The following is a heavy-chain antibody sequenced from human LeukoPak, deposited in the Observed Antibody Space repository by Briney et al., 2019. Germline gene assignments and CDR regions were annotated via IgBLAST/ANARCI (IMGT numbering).Heavy chain of an antibody. J-gene: IGHJ4*02. CDR3: AREVAGSSFDY. V-gene: IGHV3-33*01. Sequence: PGRSLRLSCAASGFTFSSYGMHWVRQAPGKGLEWVAVIWYDGSNKYYADSVKGRFTISRDNSKNTLYLQMNSLRAEDTAVYYCAREVAGSSFDYWGQGTLVTVSS. CDR1: GFTFSSYG. CDR2: IWYDGSNK. D-gene: IGHD6-19*01.